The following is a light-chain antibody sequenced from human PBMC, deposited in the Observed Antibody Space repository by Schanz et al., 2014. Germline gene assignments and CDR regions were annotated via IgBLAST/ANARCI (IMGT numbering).Light chain of an antibody. CDR3: QSYDSTIVV. Sequence: FMLTQPHSVSESPGKTVTISCTRSIGSIASTNVQWFQQRPGSSPTTVIYEDDQRPSGVPDRFSGSIDSSSNSAALTISGLKTEDEGDYYCQSYDSTIVVFGGGTKVTVL. V-gene: IGLV6-57*01. CDR2: EDD. CDR1: IGSIASTN. J-gene: IGLJ3*02.